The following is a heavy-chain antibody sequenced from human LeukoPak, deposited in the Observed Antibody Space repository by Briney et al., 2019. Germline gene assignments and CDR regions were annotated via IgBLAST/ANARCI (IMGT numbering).Heavy chain of an antibody. CDR1: EYTFTNFW. D-gene: IGHD2-15*01. Sequence: GESLKISCKGSEYTFTNFWIGWVRQMPGKGLEWMGIIYPGDSDTRYSPSFQGQVTISADKSINTAYLQWSSLKASDTAIYYCARLTRYCSGDSCYFDYWGQGTLVTVSS. J-gene: IGHJ4*02. CDR2: IYPGDSDT. V-gene: IGHV5-51*01. CDR3: ARLTRYCSGDSCYFDY.